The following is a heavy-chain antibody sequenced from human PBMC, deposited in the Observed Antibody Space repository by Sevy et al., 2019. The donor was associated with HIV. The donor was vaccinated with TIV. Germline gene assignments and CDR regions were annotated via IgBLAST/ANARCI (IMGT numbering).Heavy chain of an antibody. V-gene: IGHV3-23*01. CDR1: GFTFSKYS. D-gene: IGHD2-8*01. CDR3: AREGCTKPHDY. CDR2: LSFGGGEI. J-gene: IGHJ4*02. Sequence: GGSLRLSCAASGFTFSKYSMSWVRQPPGKGLEWVSTLSFGGGEINYADSVNGQFTISRVNSKSSVYLKMNNLRPEDTAVYYCAREGCTKPHDYWGQGTLVTVSS.